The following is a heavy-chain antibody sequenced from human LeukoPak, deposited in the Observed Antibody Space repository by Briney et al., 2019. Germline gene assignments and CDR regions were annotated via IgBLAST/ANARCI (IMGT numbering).Heavy chain of an antibody. J-gene: IGHJ4*02. CDR1: GFTFSSYG. D-gene: IGHD3-22*01. CDR2: IRYDGSNK. Sequence: YPGGSLRLSCAASGFTFSSYGMHWVRQAPGKGLEWVAFIRYDGSNKYYADSVKGRITISRDNSKNTLYLQMNSLRPEDTAVYYCAAATGALAYYSESTSYFFDYWGQGTLVTVSS. CDR3: AAATGALAYYSESTSYFFDY. V-gene: IGHV3-30*02.